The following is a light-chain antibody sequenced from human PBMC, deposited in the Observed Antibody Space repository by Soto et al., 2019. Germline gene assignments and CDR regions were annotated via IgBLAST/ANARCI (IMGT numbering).Light chain of an antibody. CDR3: SSYTSSNIVV. J-gene: IGLJ2*01. CDR1: SSDIGAYDY. CDR2: DVS. Sequence: QSALTQPASVSGSPGQSITISCTGTSSDIGAYDYVSWYQQHPGKAPKLMIYDVSHRPSGVSNRFSGSKSGNTASLTISGLQAKDEADYYCSSYTSSNIVVFGGGTQLTVL. V-gene: IGLV2-14*01.